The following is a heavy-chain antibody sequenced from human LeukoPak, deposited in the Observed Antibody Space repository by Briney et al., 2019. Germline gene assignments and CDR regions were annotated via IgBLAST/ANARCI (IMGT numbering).Heavy chain of an antibody. V-gene: IGHV1-18*01. J-gene: IGHJ5*02. D-gene: IGHD5-24*01. Sequence: ASVKVSCKASGYTFTSYGISWVRQAPGQGLEWMGWISAYNGNTNYAQKFQGRVTITADKSTSTAYMELSRLRSDDTAVYYCARVRAHGYNNNWFDPWGQGTLVTVSS. CDR1: GYTFTSYG. CDR3: ARVRAHGYNNNWFDP. CDR2: ISAYNGNT.